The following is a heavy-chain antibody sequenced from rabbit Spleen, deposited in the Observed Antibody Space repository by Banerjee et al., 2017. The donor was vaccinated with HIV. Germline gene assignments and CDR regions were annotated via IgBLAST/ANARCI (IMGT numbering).Heavy chain of an antibody. V-gene: IGHV1S47*01. CDR3: VRDLGYDDYSEKGYFNL. CDR2: IDPIFGRT. D-gene: IGHD2-1*01. CDR1: GFDFSVYG. Sequence: QEQLVESGGGLVQPGGSLKLSCKASGFDFSVYGLSWVRQAPGKGLEWIGYIDPIFGRTYYANWVNGRFTISSHDAQNTLYLQLNSLTAADTATYFCVRDLGYDDYSEKGYFNLWGQGTLVTVS. J-gene: IGHJ4*01.